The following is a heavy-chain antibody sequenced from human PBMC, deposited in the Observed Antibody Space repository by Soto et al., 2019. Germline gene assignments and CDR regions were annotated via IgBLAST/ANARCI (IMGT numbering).Heavy chain of an antibody. D-gene: IGHD3-10*01. V-gene: IGHV1-3*01. Sequence: QVQLVQSGAEVKKPGASVKVSCKASGYTFTSYAMHWVRQAPGQRLEWMGWINAGNGNTKYSQKFQGRVTITRDTSASTAYMELSGLRSEDTAVYSFARDLGFGLSDYWGQGTLVTVSS. CDR1: GYTFTSYA. J-gene: IGHJ4*02. CDR2: INAGNGNT. CDR3: ARDLGFGLSDY.